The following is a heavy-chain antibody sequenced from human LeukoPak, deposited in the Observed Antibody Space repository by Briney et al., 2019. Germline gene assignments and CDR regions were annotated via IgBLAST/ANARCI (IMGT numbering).Heavy chain of an antibody. D-gene: IGHD3-10*01. CDR2: IYHTGNT. Sequence: SQTLSLTCAVSVGSISSGGYSWSWIRQPPGKGLEWIGYIYHTGNTYYNPSLKSRVAISINRSKNQFSLKLSSVTAADTAVYFCARGGYYGSGSYYDYWGQGTLVTVSS. V-gene: IGHV4-30-2*01. CDR3: ARGGYYGSGSYYDY. J-gene: IGHJ4*02. CDR1: VGSISSGGYS.